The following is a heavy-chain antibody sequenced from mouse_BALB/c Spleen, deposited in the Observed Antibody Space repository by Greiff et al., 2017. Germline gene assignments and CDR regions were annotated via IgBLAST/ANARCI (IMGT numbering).Heavy chain of an antibody. D-gene: IGHD6-2*01. CDR3: ARMGSLYAMDY. J-gene: IGHJ4*01. CDR2: ISSGSSTI. CDR1: GFTFSSFG. V-gene: IGHV5-17*02. Sequence: EVKVVESGGGLVQPGGSRKLSCAASGFTFSSFGMHWVRQAPEKGLEWVAYISSGSSTIYYADKVKGPFTISRDNPKNTLFLQMTSLRSEDTAMYYCARMGSLYAMDYWGQGTSVTVSS.